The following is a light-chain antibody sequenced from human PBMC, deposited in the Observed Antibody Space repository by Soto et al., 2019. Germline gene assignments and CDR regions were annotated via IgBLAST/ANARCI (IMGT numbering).Light chain of an antibody. Sequence: EIVLTQSPGTLSLSPGERATLSCRASQSVSSSYLAWYQQKPGQAPRLLIYGASSRATGIPDRFSGRGSGTDFTLTISRLEAEDFAVYYYHQYGSWTFGQGTKVEIK. CDR3: HQYGSWT. CDR2: GAS. V-gene: IGKV3-20*01. CDR1: QSVSSSY. J-gene: IGKJ1*01.